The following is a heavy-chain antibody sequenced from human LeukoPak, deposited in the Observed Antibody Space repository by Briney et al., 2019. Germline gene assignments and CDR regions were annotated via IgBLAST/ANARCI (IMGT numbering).Heavy chain of an antibody. CDR3: TRDQGHYVYYTDV. Sequence: GGSLRLSCAASGFTFSDYYMSWVRQAPGKGLEWILYISSSGTTTYYADSVKGRFTISRDNAENSLYLQMNSLRAEDTAVYYCTRDQGHYVYYTDVSGQGTTVTAPS. J-gene: IGHJ6*03. CDR2: ISSSGTTT. CDR1: GFTFSDYY. V-gene: IGHV3-11*01.